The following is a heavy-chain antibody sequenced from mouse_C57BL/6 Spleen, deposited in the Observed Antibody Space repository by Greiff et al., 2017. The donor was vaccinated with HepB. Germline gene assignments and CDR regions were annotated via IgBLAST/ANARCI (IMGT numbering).Heavy chain of an antibody. CDR2: IRNKANGYTT. CDR1: GFTFTDYY. V-gene: IGHV7-3*01. J-gene: IGHJ2*01. CDR3: ARYNWDYDGFDY. Sequence: EVKLMESGGGLVQPGGSLSLSCAASGFTFTDYYMSWVRQPPGKALEWLGFIRNKANGYTTEYSASVKGRFTISRDNSQSILYLQMNALRAEDSATYYCARYNWDYDGFDYWGQGTTLTVSS. D-gene: IGHD2-4*01.